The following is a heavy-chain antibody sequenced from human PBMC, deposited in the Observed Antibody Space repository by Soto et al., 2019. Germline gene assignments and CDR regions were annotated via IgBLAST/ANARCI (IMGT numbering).Heavy chain of an antibody. CDR3: AAGKKQTYYYYYGMDV. V-gene: IGHV1-69*01. CDR2: IIPIFGTA. CDR1: GGPFISYA. D-gene: IGHD6-13*01. Sequence: SVKVSCKASGGPFISYAIIWGRQAPGQGLEWMGGIIPIFGTANYAQKFQGRVTITADESTSTAYMELSSLRSEDTAVYYCAAGKKQTYYYYYGMDVCGQRTTVTVSS. J-gene: IGHJ6*02.